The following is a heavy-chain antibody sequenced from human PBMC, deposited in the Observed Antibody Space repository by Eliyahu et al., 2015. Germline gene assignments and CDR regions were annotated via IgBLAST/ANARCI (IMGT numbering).Heavy chain of an antibody. CDR1: GFTFXXYG. CDR2: TWDDGRNK. Sequence: QVQLVESGGGVVQPGRSLRXSCVAXGFTFXXYGMYWVRQAPGKGLGWVAITWDDGRNKYYADSVKGRFTISRDNSRNTLYLQMNSLRAEDTAVYYCARGPQPSGYSYGYVDWYFDLWGRGTLVTVSS. CDR3: ARGPQPSGYSYGYVDWYFDL. V-gene: IGHV3-33*08. J-gene: IGHJ2*01. D-gene: IGHD5-18*01.